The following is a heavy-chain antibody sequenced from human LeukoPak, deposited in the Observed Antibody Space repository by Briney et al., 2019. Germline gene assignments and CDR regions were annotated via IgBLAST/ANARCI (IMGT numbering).Heavy chain of an antibody. V-gene: IGHV3-11*04. Sequence: GGSLRLSCAASGFTFSDYYMSWIRQAPGKGLEWVSYISSSGSTIYYADSVKGRFTISRDNAKNSLYLQMNSLRAEDTAVYYCASSDTAMEPWFDYWGQGTLVTVSS. CDR2: ISSSGSTI. CDR1: GFTFSDYY. D-gene: IGHD5-18*01. CDR3: ASSDTAMEPWFDY. J-gene: IGHJ4*02.